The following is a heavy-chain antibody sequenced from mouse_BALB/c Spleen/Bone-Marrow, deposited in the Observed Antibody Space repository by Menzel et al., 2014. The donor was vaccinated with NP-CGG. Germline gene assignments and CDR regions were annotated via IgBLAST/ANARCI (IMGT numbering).Heavy chain of an antibody. CDR2: IRNKANGYTA. Sequence: DVMLVESGGGLVQPGGSLRLSCATSGFTFTDYYMSWVRQTPGKALEWLGFIRNKANGYTADYSVSVKGRFTISRDNSQNILYLQMNALRAEDSATYYGARDENYDIYWYFDVWGAGTTVTVSS. CDR3: ARDENYDIYWYFDV. D-gene: IGHD1-1*01. V-gene: IGHV7-3*02. J-gene: IGHJ1*01. CDR1: GFTFTDYY.